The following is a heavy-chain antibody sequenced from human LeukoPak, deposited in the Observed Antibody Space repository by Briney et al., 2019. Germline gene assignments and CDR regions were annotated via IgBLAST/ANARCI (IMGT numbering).Heavy chain of an antibody. CDR3: AKMGNRWLQFYILDY. D-gene: IGHD5-24*01. V-gene: IGHV3-23*01. Sequence: GSLRLSCAASGFPFSSYAMSWVRQAPRKGLEWVSTISGRGGSTYYADSVKGRFTISRDNSKNTLYLQMNSLRAEDTAIYYCAKMGNRWLQFYILDYWGQGTLVTVSS. CDR2: ISGRGGST. CDR1: GFPFSSYA. J-gene: IGHJ4*02.